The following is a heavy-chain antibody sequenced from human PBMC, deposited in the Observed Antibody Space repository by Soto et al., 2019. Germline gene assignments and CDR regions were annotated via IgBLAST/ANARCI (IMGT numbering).Heavy chain of an antibody. CDR3: ARASMYIWYDH. V-gene: IGHV1-8*01. Sequence: QVQLVQSGAEVKRPGASVKVSCEASGYTFTTYDINWVRQASGQGLEWMGCVNPSSGNTVYARKFQGRVTMTRDTSISTAYMELNSLESDDTAIYYCARASMYIWYDHWGQGTLVTVSS. CDR2: VNPSSGNT. D-gene: IGHD1-20*01. CDR1: GYTFTTYD. J-gene: IGHJ5*02.